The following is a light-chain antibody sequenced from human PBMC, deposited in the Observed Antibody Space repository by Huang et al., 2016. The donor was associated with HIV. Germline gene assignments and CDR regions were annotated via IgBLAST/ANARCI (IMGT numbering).Light chain of an antibody. V-gene: IGKV3-15*01. Sequence: EIVMTQSPATLSVSPGERATLSCRASESVTGTLAWYQQKPGQAPRLLISGASTRATGIPGRCRGSGSETEFTLTISSLQSEDFAVYYCQQYAKWPPAFGQGTKVEIK. J-gene: IGKJ1*01. CDR3: QQYAKWPPA. CDR1: ESVTGT. CDR2: GAS.